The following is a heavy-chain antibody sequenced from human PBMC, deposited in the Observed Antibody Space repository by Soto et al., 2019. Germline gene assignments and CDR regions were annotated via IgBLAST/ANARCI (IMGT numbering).Heavy chain of an antibody. CDR2: IIPIFGTA. Sequence: SVKVSCKASGGTFSSYAISWVRQAPGQGLEWMGGIIPIFGTANYAQKFQGRVTITADESTSTAYMELSSLRSEDTAVYYCARDFYYDRSGLGGFDYWGQGTMVTVSS. V-gene: IGHV1-69*13. D-gene: IGHD3-22*01. CDR3: ARDFYYDRSGLGGFDY. CDR1: GGTFSSYA. J-gene: IGHJ4*02.